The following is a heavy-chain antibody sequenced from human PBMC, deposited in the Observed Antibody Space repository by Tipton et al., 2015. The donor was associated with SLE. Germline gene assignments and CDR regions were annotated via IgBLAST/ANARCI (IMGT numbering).Heavy chain of an antibody. CDR2: IYSGEAT. CDR1: GFTVSINY. CDR3: AKGVTVVSLHGMDV. D-gene: IGHD2-21*02. V-gene: IGHV3-53*01. J-gene: IGHJ6*02. Sequence: QLVQSGGGLVQPGGALRLSCAASGFTVSINYMSWVRQAPGKGLEWVSVIYSGEATYYAVPVKGRFTMSRDNYKNTVYLQMNSLRVEDTAIYYCAKGVTVVSLHGMDVWGQGTTVTVSS.